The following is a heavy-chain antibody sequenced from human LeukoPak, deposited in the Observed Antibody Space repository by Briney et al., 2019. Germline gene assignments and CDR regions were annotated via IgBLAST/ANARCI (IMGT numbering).Heavy chain of an antibody. J-gene: IGHJ4*02. Sequence: GESLKISCKGSGYSFTSYWIGWVRQMPGKGLEWMGIVYPGDSDTRYSPSFQGQVTISAKQSISTAYLQWSSLKASDTAIYYCARKSHSSSWTHFDYWGQGTLVTVSS. D-gene: IGHD6-13*01. CDR1: GYSFTSYW. CDR3: ARKSHSSSWTHFDY. V-gene: IGHV5-51*01. CDR2: VYPGDSDT.